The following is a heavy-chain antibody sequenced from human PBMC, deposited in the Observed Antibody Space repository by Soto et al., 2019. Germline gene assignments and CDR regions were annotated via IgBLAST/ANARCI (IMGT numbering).Heavy chain of an antibody. J-gene: IGHJ5*02. V-gene: IGHV4-4*02. D-gene: IGHD4-17*01. CDR1: GGSISSSNW. CDR2: IYHSGST. Sequence: QVQLQESGPGLVKPSGTLSLTCVVSGGSISSSNWWSWVRQPPGKGLEWIGEIYHSGSTNYNPSLKSRVTIAVDKSKNQFSLKLSSVTAADTAVYYCASLPDYGDYGVWWFDPWGQGTLVTVSS. CDR3: ASLPDYGDYGVWWFDP.